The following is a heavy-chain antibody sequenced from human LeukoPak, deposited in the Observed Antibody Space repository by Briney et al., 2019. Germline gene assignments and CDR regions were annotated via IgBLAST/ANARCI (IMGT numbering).Heavy chain of an antibody. J-gene: IGHJ6*03. CDR1: GYSINSAYY. D-gene: IGHD6-13*01. CDR3: ARVAAAGTGIFVNFYYSMDI. Sequence: WETLSLTCTVSGYSINSAYYWGWIRQPPGKGLEWIGSMYHSGSTYYNPSLQSRVTISVDTSKNQFSLKLSSVTAADTAVYYCARVAAAGTGIFVNFYYSMDIWGKGTTVTISS. V-gene: IGHV4-38-2*02. CDR2: MYHSGST.